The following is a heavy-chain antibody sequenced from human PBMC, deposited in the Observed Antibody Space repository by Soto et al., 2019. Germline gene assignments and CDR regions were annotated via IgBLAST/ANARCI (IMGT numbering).Heavy chain of an antibody. D-gene: IGHD1-26*01. J-gene: IGHJ4*02. CDR2: IHHSGST. Sequence: PSETLSLTCTVSAVSGASITSSHWWSWVRQPPGKGLEWIGEIHHSGSTNYNPSLKSRVTLSVDKSKNQFYLKMRSVTAADTAVYYCARSRVLRRATPVFDNWGLGTLVTVSS. V-gene: IGHV4-4*02. CDR1: GASITSSHW. CDR3: ARSRVLRRATPVFDN.